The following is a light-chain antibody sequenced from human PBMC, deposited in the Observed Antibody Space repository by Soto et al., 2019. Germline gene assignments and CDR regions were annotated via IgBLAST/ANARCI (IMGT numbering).Light chain of an antibody. CDR3: RSYENSRSGFYV. Sequence: QSVLTQPPSVSGAPGQRVTISCSGSSSDIGAGFDVHWYQHLPGTAPKLLIYGNTNRPSGVPGRFSGSKSGTPASLVISGLQAEDEADYYCRSYENSRSGFYVFGTGTKVTGL. V-gene: IGLV1-40*01. CDR2: GNT. J-gene: IGLJ1*01. CDR1: SSDIGAGFD.